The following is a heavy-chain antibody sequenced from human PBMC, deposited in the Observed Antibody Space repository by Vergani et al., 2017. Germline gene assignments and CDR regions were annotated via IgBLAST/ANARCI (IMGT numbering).Heavy chain of an antibody. D-gene: IGHD2-2*01. CDR1: GYTFTGYY. J-gene: IGHJ5*02. CDR3: ARVTXGVVPAAPNNWFDP. V-gene: IGHV1-2*02. Sequence: QVQLVQSGAEVKKPGASVKVSCKASGYTFTGYYMHWVRQAPGQGLEWMGWINPNSGGTNYAQKFQGRVTMTRDTSISTAYMELSRLRSDDTAVYYCARVTXGVVPAAPNNWFDPWGQGTLVTVSS. CDR2: INPNSGGT.